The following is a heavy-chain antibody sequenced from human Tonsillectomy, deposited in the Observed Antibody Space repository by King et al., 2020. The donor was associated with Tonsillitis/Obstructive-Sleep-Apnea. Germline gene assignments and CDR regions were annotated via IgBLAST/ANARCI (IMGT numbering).Heavy chain of an antibody. Sequence: QLVQSGAEVKKPGASVTVSCKASGYTFTGYYLHWVRQAPGQGREWMGWINPNSGGTNYAQEFQGRVTMTRDTSISTAYMELSRLTSADTAVYDCARVGAYYDSSTYYVSWGQGTLVTVSS. CDR1: GYTFTGYY. J-gene: IGHJ5*02. V-gene: IGHV1-2*02. CDR3: ARVGAYYDSSTYYVS. D-gene: IGHD3-22*01. CDR2: INPNSGGT.